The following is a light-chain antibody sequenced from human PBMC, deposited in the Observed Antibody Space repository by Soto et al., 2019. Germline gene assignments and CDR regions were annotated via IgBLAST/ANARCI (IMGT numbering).Light chain of an antibody. V-gene: IGLV1-44*01. CDR3: AVWDDSLNGPV. CDR1: SSNIGSNT. J-gene: IGLJ2*01. CDR2: SNN. Sequence: QSVLTQPPSASGTPGQRVTISCSGSSSNIGSNTVNWYQQLPGTAPKLLIYSNNQRPSGVPDRFSGSKSGTSASLAISGLQSEDEADYYCAVWDDSLNGPVFGGGTKRTVL.